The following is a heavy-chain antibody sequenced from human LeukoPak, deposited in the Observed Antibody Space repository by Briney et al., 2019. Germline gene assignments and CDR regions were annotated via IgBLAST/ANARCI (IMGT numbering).Heavy chain of an antibody. D-gene: IGHD6-19*01. CDR3: AKVPSSGWSRYFDY. CDR1: GFSFRSYG. CDR2: IRYDGSDK. Sequence: GGSLRLSCAASGFSFRSYGMHWVRQAPGKGLEWVAFIRYDGSDKYYADSVKGRFTISRDNSKNTLYLQMNSLRAEDTAVYYCAKVPSSGWSRYFDYWGQGTLVTVSS. J-gene: IGHJ4*02. V-gene: IGHV3-30*02.